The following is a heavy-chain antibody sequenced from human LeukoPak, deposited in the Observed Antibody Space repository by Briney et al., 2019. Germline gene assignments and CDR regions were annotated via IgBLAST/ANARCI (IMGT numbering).Heavy chain of an antibody. CDR1: GYTFTSYY. D-gene: IGHD6-13*01. CDR3: ARDPRTDARSSSWLYFDY. V-gene: IGHV1-46*01. Sequence: ASVKVSCKASGYTFTSYYMHWVRQAPGQGLEWMGIINPSGGSTSYAQKFQGRVTMTRDTSTSTVCMELSSLRSEDTAVYYCARDPRTDARSSSWLYFDYWGQGTLVTVSS. CDR2: INPSGGST. J-gene: IGHJ4*02.